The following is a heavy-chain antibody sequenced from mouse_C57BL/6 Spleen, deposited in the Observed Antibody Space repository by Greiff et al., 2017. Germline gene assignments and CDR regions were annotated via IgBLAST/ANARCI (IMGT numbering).Heavy chain of an antibody. CDR1: GFSLTSYG. J-gene: IGHJ4*01. V-gene: IGHV2-2*01. CDR3: ASRLTGIPYYAMDY. CDR2: IWSGGST. Sequence: QVQLKESGPGLVQPSQSLSITCTVSGFSLTSYGVHWVRQSPGKGLEWLGVIWSGGSTDYNAAFISRLSISKDNSKSQVFFKMNSLQADDTAIYYCASRLTGIPYYAMDYWGQGTSVTVSS. D-gene: IGHD4-1*01.